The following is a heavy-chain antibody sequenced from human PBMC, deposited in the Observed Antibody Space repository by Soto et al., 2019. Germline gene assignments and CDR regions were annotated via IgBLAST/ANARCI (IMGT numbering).Heavy chain of an antibody. CDR2: ISGCGGST. Sequence: EVQLLESGGGVVQPGGSLRLSCVASGFNFKKFAMSWVRHAPGEGLEWVSGISGCGGSTSYADSVKGRFSIARDDSTNTLSLQMNNLRVEDTAQYYCAKADGEQWLLPHLDKWGQGTLVTVS. J-gene: IGHJ4*02. D-gene: IGHD6-19*01. V-gene: IGHV3-23*01. CDR3: AKADGEQWLLPHLDK. CDR1: GFNFKKFA.